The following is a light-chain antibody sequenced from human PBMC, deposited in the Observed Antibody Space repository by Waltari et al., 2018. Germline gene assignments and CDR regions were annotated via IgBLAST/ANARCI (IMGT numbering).Light chain of an antibody. CDR1: SGHSDYS. CDR3: QTWGTGFVV. J-gene: IGLJ2*01. V-gene: IGLV4-69*01. CDR2: LDSDGSH. Sequence: QLALTHSPSASASLGASVKLTCPLSSGHSDYSTAWHPQQPEKGPRYFMKLDSDGSHTMGDGIPHRFSGSSSGAERYLTISSLQYEDEADYYCQTWGTGFVVFGGGTKLTVL.